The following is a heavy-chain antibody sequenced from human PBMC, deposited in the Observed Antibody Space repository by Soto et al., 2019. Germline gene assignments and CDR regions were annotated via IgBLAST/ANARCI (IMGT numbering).Heavy chain of an antibody. CDR3: AKGRPPFDL. V-gene: IGHV3-23*01. CDR1: QFTFSYYA. CDR2: ISGAGGST. J-gene: IGHJ2*01. D-gene: IGHD6-6*01. Sequence: EVQLLESGGGLVQPGGSLRLSCAASQFTFSYYAMGWVRQAPGKGLEWVSLISGAGGSTNSADSVKGRFAISRDNSENTLYLQMNSLSSEDTAVYYCAKGRPPFDLWGRGTLVIVSS.